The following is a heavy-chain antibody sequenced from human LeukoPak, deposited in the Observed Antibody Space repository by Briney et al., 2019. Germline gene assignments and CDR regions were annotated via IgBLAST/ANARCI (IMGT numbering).Heavy chain of an antibody. D-gene: IGHD1-1*01. CDR2: IFYSGST. V-gene: IGHV4-59*11. CDR1: GGSISSHY. Sequence: SETLSLTCTVSGGSISSHYWSWIRQSPGKGLEWSGYIFYSGSTNYNPSLKSRVTISLGTSKSQFSLRLNSVTAADTAMYYCASSTGTRVDYWGQGALVTVSS. J-gene: IGHJ4*02. CDR3: ASSTGTRVDY.